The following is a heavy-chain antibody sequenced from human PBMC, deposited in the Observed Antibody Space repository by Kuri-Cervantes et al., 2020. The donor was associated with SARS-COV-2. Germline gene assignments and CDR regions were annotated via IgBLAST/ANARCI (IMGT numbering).Heavy chain of an antibody. V-gene: IGHV1-18*01. J-gene: IGHJ4*02. CDR3: ATHDSGGYYYDY. CDR2: ISGYNGDT. D-gene: IGHD3-22*01. CDR1: GYTFTSYG. Sequence: ASVKVSCKASGYTFTSYGISWVRQAPGQGLEWMGWISGYNGDTEYAQILQCRVTMTTDTSTSTAYMELRSLTSDDTAVYYCATHDSGGYYYDYWGQGTLVTVSS.